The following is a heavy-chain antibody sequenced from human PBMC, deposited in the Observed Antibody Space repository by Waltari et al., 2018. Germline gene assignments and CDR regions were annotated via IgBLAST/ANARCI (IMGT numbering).Heavy chain of an antibody. CDR3: ALLPNFNEYLFDF. D-gene: IGHD7-27*01. CDR1: GNTLTGYY. J-gene: IGHJ4*02. Sequence: VQLVQSGAEVKNPGASVRISCKISGNTLTGYYFHWVRQAPGQGLEFLGWVYPANGVTRYTQKFQGRVALSRDTSIETSYMELSRLTSEDTAIYFCALLPNFNEYLFDFWGQGTLVTVSS. V-gene: IGHV1-2*02. CDR2: VYPANGVT.